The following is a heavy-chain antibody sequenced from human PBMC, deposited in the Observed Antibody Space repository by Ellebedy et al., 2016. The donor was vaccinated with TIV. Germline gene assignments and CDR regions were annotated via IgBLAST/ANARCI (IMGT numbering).Heavy chain of an antibody. CDR2: ITGSSSYM. CDR3: SRGIAAVMY. Sequence: GASLKISCAGLGFTFSTYSMTWVRQAPWKGMEWDSYITGSSSYMFYADSVKGRFTISRDNAKNKLSLQMNSLRAEDTAVYYCSRGIAAVMYWGQGTLVTVSS. V-gene: IGHV3-21*06. CDR1: GFTFSTYS. J-gene: IGHJ4*02. D-gene: IGHD6-13*01.